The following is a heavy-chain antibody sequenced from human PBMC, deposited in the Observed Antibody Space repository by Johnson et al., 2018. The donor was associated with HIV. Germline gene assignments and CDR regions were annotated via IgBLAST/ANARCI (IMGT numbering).Heavy chain of an antibody. CDR3: ARGPDI. Sequence: VQLVESGGGLVKPGGYLRLSCAASGFTFSNAWMSWVRQAPGKGLEWVGRIKSKTDGGTTDYAAPVKGRFTISRDDSKNTLYLQMNSLRADDTAVYYCARGPDIWGQGTMVTVSS. V-gene: IGHV3-15*01. CDR2: IKSKTDGGTT. CDR1: GFTFSNAW. J-gene: IGHJ3*02.